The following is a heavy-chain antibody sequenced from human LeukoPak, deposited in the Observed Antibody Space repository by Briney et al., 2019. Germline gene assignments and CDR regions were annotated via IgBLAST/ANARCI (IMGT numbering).Heavy chain of an antibody. J-gene: IGHJ4*02. D-gene: IGHD3-3*01. V-gene: IGHV3-48*01. CDR3: ARDRYYDFWSGYGCFDY. CDR2: ISSSSSTI. CDR1: GFTFSSYS. Sequence: GGSLRLSCAASGFTFSSYSMNWVRQAPGKGLEWVSYISSSSSTIYYADSVKGRFTISRDNAKNSLYLQMNSLRAEDTAVYYCARDRYYDFWSGYGCFDYWGQGTLVTVSS.